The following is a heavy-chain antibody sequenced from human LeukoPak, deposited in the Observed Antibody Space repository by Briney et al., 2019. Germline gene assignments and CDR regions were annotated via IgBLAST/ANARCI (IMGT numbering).Heavy chain of an antibody. CDR2: ISSGGNT. CDR1: GVTVSSSY. V-gene: IGHV3-53*01. J-gene: IGHJ3*02. D-gene: IGHD1-14*01. CDR3: ARDAVPEI. Sequence: LGGSLRPSCALSGVTVSSSYMNWVRQAPEKGLELVSAISSGGNTYYADSVTGRFTISRDTSKNTVSLQMNSLRAEDTAVYFCARDAVPEIWGQGTVVSVSS.